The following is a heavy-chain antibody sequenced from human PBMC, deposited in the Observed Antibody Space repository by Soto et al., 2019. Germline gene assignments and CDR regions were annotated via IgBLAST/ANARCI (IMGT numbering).Heavy chain of an antibody. CDR2: IVVGSGNT. J-gene: IGHJ5*02. D-gene: IGHD6-19*01. CDR3: AADLSSGWYPNNWFDP. Sequence: PVKVSCKASGFTFTSSAVQWVRQARGQRLEWIGWIVVGSGNTNYAQKFQERVTITRDMSTSTAYMELSSLRSEDTAVYYCAADLSSGWYPNNWFDPWGQGTLVTVSS. V-gene: IGHV1-58*01. CDR1: GFTFTSSA.